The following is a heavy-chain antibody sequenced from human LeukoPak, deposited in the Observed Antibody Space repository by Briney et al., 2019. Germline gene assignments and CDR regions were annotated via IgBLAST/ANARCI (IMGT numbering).Heavy chain of an antibody. CDR1: GGTFSSYA. J-gene: IGHJ4*02. CDR2: IIPIFGTA. CDR3: ASWRDTAMVFDY. Sequence: ASVKVSCKASGGTFSSYAISWVRQAPGQGLEWMGGIIPIFGTANYAQKFQGRVTITADKSTSTAYMELSSLRSEDTAVYYCASWRDTAMVFDYWGQGTLVTVSS. D-gene: IGHD5-18*01. V-gene: IGHV1-69*06.